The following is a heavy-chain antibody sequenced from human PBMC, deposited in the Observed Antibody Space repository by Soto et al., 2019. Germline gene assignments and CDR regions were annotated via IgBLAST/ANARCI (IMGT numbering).Heavy chain of an antibody. Sequence: GESLKISCKGSGYTFASYWIAWVRQMPGKGLEWMGIIYPNDFDTKYSPSFQGQVTISADKSISTAYLQWDSLKASDTAMYYCARQSATSPNSHYYEMDAWGQGTLVTVS. CDR3: ARQSATSPNSHYYEMDA. J-gene: IGHJ6*02. V-gene: IGHV5-51*01. CDR2: IYPNDFDT. CDR1: GYTFASYW. D-gene: IGHD1-1*01.